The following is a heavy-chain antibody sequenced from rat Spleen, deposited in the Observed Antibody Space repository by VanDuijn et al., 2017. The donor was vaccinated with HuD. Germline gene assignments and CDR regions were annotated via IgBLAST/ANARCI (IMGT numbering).Heavy chain of an antibody. CDR2: IWSGGST. D-gene: IGHD1-2*01. V-gene: IGHV2-15*01. CDR1: GFSLTSYS. J-gene: IGHJ1*01. CDR3: TRVRYYYSSYMRYYWYFDF. Sequence: QVQLKESGPGLVQPSETLSLTCTVSGFSLTSYSVSWVRQPSGKGLEWIGAIWSGGSTDYNSALKSRLSISRDTSKSQVLLKMNSLQTEDTAIYFCTRVRYYYSSYMRYYWYFDFWGPGTMVTVSS.